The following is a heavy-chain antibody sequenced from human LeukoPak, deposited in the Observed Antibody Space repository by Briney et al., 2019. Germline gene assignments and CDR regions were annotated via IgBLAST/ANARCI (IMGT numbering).Heavy chain of an antibody. J-gene: IGHJ4*02. D-gene: IGHD5-12*01. CDR2: IIPIFGTA. V-gene: IGHV1-69*01. Sequence: SVKVSCKASGGTFSSYAIRWVRQAPGQGLEWMGGIIPIFGTANYAQKFQGRVTITADESTSTAYMELSSLRSEDTAVYYCAWSGYVRGLDYWGQGTLVTVSS. CDR1: GGTFSSYA. CDR3: AWSGYVRGLDY.